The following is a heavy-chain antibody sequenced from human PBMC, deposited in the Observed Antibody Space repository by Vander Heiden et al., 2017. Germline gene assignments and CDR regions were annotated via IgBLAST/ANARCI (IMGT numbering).Heavy chain of an antibody. CDR2: INHRGST. V-gene: IGHV4-34*01. J-gene: IGHJ4*02. CDR1: GGPLGPYY. D-gene: IGHD6-19*01. CDR3: ARGPSKMHWLIGRDY. Sequence: QLLLQQWGARLLQPSATLSLTCAVSGGPLGPYYWTWIRQPPGKGLEWIGEINHRGSTNYSPSLNSRLTISIDTSKNQFSLTLSSVTAADTAVYYCARGPSKMHWLIGRDYWGQGTLVTVSS.